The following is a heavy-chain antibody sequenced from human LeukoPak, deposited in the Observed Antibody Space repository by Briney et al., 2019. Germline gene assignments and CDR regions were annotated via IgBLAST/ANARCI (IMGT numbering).Heavy chain of an antibody. J-gene: IGHJ6*03. CDR2: ISAYNDNT. Sequence: ASVKVSCKASGYTFTSYGISWVRQAPGQGLEWMGWISAYNDNTNYAQKLQGRVTMTTDTSTSTAYMELRSLRSDDTAVYYCARAQYYYGSGGPPPQRAYYYYYYMDVWGKGTTVTVSS. V-gene: IGHV1-18*01. CDR3: ARAQYYYGSGGPPPQRAYYYYYYMDV. CDR1: GYTFTSYG. D-gene: IGHD3-10*01.